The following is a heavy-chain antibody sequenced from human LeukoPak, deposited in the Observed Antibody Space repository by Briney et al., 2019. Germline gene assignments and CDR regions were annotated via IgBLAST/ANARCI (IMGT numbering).Heavy chain of an antibody. CDR2: INHSGST. CDR3: ARGPTNYVWGSYRYGVRYYFDY. CDR1: GGSFSGYY. V-gene: IGHV4-34*01. D-gene: IGHD3-16*02. Sequence: SETLSLTCAVYGGSFSGYYWSWIRQPPGKGLEWIGEINHSGSTNHNPSLKSRVTISVDTSKNQFSLKLSSVTAADTAVYYCARGPTNYVWGSYRYGVRYYFDYWGQGTLVTVSS. J-gene: IGHJ4*02.